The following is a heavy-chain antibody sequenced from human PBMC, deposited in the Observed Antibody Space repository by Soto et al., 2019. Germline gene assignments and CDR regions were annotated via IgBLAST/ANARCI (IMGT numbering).Heavy chain of an antibody. V-gene: IGHV1-69*01. D-gene: IGHD4-4*01. J-gene: IGHJ6*02. CDR2: IVPIFETT. CDR3: ATVKGPGQYYGMDV. Sequence: QVQLVQSGAEVKRPGSSVKVSCKTSGGTFSSFAFNWVRQAPGQGLEWMGGIVPIFETTNYAQKFQGRVTLTADESTNTSYMELSNLRSEDTAMYYCATVKGPGQYYGMDVWGQGTTVTVS. CDR1: GGTFSSFA.